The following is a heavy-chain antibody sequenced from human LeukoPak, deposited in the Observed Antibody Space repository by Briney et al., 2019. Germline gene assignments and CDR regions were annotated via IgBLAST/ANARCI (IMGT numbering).Heavy chain of an antibody. CDR3: ARAPDCSGGSCYVYYYMDV. Sequence: GGSLRLSCAASGFTFSSYSMNWVRQAPGKGLEWVSSISSSSSYIYYADSVKGRFTISRDKAKNSLYLQMNSLRAEDTAVYYCARAPDCSGGSCYVYYYMDVWGKGTTVTISS. V-gene: IGHV3-21*01. CDR2: ISSSSSYI. D-gene: IGHD2-15*01. CDR1: GFTFSSYS. J-gene: IGHJ6*03.